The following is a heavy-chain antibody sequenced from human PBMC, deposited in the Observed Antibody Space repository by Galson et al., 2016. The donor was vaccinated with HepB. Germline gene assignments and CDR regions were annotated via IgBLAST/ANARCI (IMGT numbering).Heavy chain of an antibody. J-gene: IGHJ5*01. Sequence: SLRLSCAASEFTFSSYSMKWVRQAPGKGLEWVSSISTISSGRDYIYYADSVKGRFTISRDNAKNSLYLHMNSLRVEDTAVYFCAREPYSSSWFDYWGQGTLVTVSS. CDR1: EFTFSSYS. V-gene: IGHV3-21*01. CDR3: AREPYSSSWFDY. D-gene: IGHD6-13*01. CDR2: ISTISSGRDYI.